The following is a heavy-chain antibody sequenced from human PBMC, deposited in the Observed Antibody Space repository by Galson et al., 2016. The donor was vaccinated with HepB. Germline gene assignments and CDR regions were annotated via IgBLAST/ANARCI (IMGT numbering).Heavy chain of an antibody. Sequence: SLRLSCAVSGFNFSSYAMHWVRQAPGKGLEWVAVISYNGGDRYYAHSVKGRFTISRDDSRNTVYLQMNSLRAEDTAVYYCARDGPVNRQFLDWLFGAYYFDYWGQGTLVSVSS. V-gene: IGHV3-30-3*01. J-gene: IGHJ4*02. CDR1: GFNFSSYA. D-gene: IGHD3/OR15-3a*01. CDR3: ARDGPVNRQFLDWLFGAYYFDY. CDR2: ISYNGGDR.